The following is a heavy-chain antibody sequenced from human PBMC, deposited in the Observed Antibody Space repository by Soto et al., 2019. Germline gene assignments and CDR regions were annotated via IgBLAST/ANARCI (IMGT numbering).Heavy chain of an antibody. V-gene: IGHV4-39*02. J-gene: IGHJ4*02. Sequence: SETLSLTCTVSGGSISSSSYYWGWIRQPPGKGLEWIGSIYYSGSTYYNPSLKSRVTISVDTSKNQFSLRLSSVTAADTAVYYCAREWSGYGQGFDYCRQGTLVTVSS. CDR1: GGSISSSSYY. CDR3: AREWSGYGQGFDY. D-gene: IGHD5-12*01. CDR2: IYYSGST.